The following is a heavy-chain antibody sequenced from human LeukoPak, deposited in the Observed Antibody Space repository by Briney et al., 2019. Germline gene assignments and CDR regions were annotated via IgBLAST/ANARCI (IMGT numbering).Heavy chain of an antibody. V-gene: IGHV3-33*01. Sequence: GRPLRLSRAASGFTFSSYGMHWVRQAPGKGLEWVAVIWSDGSNKYYADSVKGRFTISRDNSENTLYLQMNSLRAGDTAVYFCTRGHGIWSVSRLANGFDIWGQGTVVTVSS. CDR3: TRGHGIWSVSRLANGFDI. CDR2: IWSDGSNK. D-gene: IGHD3-3*01. CDR1: GFTFSSYG. J-gene: IGHJ3*02.